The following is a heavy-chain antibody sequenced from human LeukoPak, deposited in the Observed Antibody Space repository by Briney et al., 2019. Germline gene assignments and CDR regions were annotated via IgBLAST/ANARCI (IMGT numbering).Heavy chain of an antibody. Sequence: PSETLSLTCTVSGGSISSSNYYWGWIRQPPGKGLEWIGSIYYSGSTYYNPSLESRVTISVDTSKNQFSLKLSSVTAADTAVYYCARHDSSGWLHYVWGQGTLVTVSS. CDR1: GGSISSSNYY. CDR2: IYYSGST. V-gene: IGHV4-39*01. CDR3: ARHDSSGWLHYV. D-gene: IGHD6-19*01. J-gene: IGHJ4*02.